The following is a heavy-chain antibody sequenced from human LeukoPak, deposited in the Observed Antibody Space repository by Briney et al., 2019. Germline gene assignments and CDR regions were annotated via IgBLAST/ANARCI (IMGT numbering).Heavy chain of an antibody. CDR2: IYYSGST. D-gene: IGHD3-10*01. Sequence: SETLSLTCTVSGGSISSGDYYWSWIRQPPGKGLDGIGYIYYSGSTYYNPSLKSRVTISVDTSKNQFSLKLSSVTAADTAVYYCASLIMVRGVYFDYWGQGTLVTVSS. J-gene: IGHJ4*02. CDR3: ASLIMVRGVYFDY. CDR1: GGSISSGDYY. V-gene: IGHV4-30-4*01.